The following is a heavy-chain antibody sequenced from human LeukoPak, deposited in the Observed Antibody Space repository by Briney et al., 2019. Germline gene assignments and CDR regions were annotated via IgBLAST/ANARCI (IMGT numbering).Heavy chain of an antibody. J-gene: IGHJ6*03. CDR3: ARVGYSGYDNSGAYYYYYMDV. CDR2: ITSSSSYI. V-gene: IGHV3-21*01. Sequence: KSGGSLRLSCAASGFTFSRNSMNWVRQAPGKGLEWVSSITSSSSYIYYADSVKGRFTISRDNAKNSLYLQMNSLRAEDTAVYYCARVGYSGYDNSGAYYYYYMDVWGKGTTVTISS. CDR1: GFTFSRNS. D-gene: IGHD5-12*01.